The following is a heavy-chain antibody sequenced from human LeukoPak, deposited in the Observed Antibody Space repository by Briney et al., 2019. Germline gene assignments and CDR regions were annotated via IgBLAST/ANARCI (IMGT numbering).Heavy chain of an antibody. CDR3: ARDREEDYYMDV. CDR2: ISSSSRYI. CDR1: GFTSNYYS. D-gene: IGHD3-10*01. Sequence: PGGSLRLSRAASGFTSNYYSMNWVRQAPGKGLEWVSPISSSSRYIYYADSVKGRFTISRDNAKNSLYLQMNSLRAEDTAVYYCARDREEDYYMDVWGKGTTVTVSS. J-gene: IGHJ6*03. V-gene: IGHV3-21*01.